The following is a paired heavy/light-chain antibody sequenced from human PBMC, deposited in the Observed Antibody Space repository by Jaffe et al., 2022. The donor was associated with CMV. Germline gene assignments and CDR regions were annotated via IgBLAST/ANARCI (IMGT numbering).Light chain of an antibody. CDR2: EDT. J-gene: IGLJ3*02. V-gene: IGLV6-57*04. CDR3: QSYDSSNRRV. Sequence: NFMLTQPHSVSESPGKTITISCTRSSGSIASNYVQWYQQRPGSAPTTVIYEDTQRPSGVPDRFSGSIDRSSNSASLTISALRTEDEADYYCQSYDSSNRRVFGGGTKVTVL. CDR1: SGSIASNY.
Heavy chain of an antibody. CDR2: ISSGGDYI. CDR3: TSEYKGD. Sequence: EVQMVESGGGLVKPGGSLRLSCVVSGFTFSSYSMNWVRQAPGKGLEWVASISSGGDYIYYADSVKGRFTISRDNAKNSLYLQMNSLTVEDTAVYYCTSEYKGDWGQGTLVTVSS. D-gene: IGHD1-20*01. CDR1: GFTFSSYS. V-gene: IGHV3-21*01. J-gene: IGHJ4*02.